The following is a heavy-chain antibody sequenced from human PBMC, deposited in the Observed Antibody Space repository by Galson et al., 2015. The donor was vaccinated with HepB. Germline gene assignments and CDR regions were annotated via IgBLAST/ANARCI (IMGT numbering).Heavy chain of an antibody. Sequence: SLRLSCAASGFTFSGFSINWVRQAPGKGLEWIPFISARSTYIYYAQSVKGRFTISRDNAPGSVYLEMNSLRVDDTAVYYCARGLTGDYVFDYWAREPWSPSRQ. CDR3: ARGLTGDYVFDY. CDR2: ISARSTYI. J-gene: IGHJ4*02. V-gene: IGHV3-21*06. D-gene: IGHD4-17*01. CDR1: GFTFSGFS.